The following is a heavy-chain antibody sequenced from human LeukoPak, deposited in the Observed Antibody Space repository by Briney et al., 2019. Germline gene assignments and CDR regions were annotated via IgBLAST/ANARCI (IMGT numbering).Heavy chain of an antibody. CDR1: GFTFSSYS. D-gene: IGHD3-22*01. Sequence: GGSLRLSCAASGFTFSSYSMTWVRQAPGKGLEWVSYISSSSSTIYYADSVKGRFTISRDNAKNSLYLQMNSLRAEDTAVYYCARVKGAYYYDSSGYQGGQGTLVTVSS. J-gene: IGHJ4*02. CDR3: ARVKGAYYYDSSGYQ. V-gene: IGHV3-48*01. CDR2: ISSSSSTI.